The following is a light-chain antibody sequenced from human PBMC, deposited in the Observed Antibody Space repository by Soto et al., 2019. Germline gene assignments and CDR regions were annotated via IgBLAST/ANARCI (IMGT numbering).Light chain of an antibody. CDR2: DAS. CDR1: QSVSSY. Sequence: EIVLTQSPATLSLSPGERATLSCRASQSVSSYLAWYQQKPGQAPRLLIYDASNRATGIPARFSGSGSGTDFTLTSSSLEPEDFAGYDCQQRSNWPPKYTFGQGTKLEIK. V-gene: IGKV3-11*01. J-gene: IGKJ2*01. CDR3: QQRSNWPPKYT.